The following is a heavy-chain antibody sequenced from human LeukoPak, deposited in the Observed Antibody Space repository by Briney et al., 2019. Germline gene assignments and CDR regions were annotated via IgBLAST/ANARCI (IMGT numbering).Heavy chain of an antibody. CDR2: IFYSGST. J-gene: IGHJ4*02. CDR3: ASGPYPAAGTDHQFDY. Sequence: SETLSLTCTVSGASISSYYWSWIRQPPGKGLEWIGYIFYSGSTLYNPTLQSRVTISVDTSKNQFSLKLTSVTAADTAVYYCASGPYPAAGTDHQFDYWGQGTLVTVCS. CDR1: GASISSYY. D-gene: IGHD6-13*01. V-gene: IGHV4-59*01.